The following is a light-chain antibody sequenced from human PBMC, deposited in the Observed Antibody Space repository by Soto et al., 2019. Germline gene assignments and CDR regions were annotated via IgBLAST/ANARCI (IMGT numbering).Light chain of an antibody. CDR2: AAS. CDR3: QQLNSYPWT. J-gene: IGKJ1*01. CDR1: QGISSY. V-gene: IGKV1-9*01. Sequence: DIQLTQSPSFLSASVGDRGTITCRASQGISSYLAWYQQKPGKAPQLLIYAASTLQSGVPSRFSGSGSGTEVTRTISSLQPEDFATYYCQQLNSYPWTFGQGTKVEIK.